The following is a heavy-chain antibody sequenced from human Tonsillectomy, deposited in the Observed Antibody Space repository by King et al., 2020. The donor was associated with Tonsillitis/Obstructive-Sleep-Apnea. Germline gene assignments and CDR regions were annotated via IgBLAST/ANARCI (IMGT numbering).Heavy chain of an antibody. D-gene: IGHD3-16*01. J-gene: IGHJ4*02. CDR3: ARGGIHLWEYFDY. V-gene: IGHV3-11*05. Sequence: VQLVESGGGLVKPGGSLRLSCAASGFTFSDYYMSWIRQAPGKGLEWVSYISSSSSYTNYADSVKGRFTISRDNAKNSLYLQMNSLRAEDTAVYYCARGGIHLWEYFDYWGQGTLVTVSS. CDR1: GFTFSDYY. CDR2: ISSSSSYT.